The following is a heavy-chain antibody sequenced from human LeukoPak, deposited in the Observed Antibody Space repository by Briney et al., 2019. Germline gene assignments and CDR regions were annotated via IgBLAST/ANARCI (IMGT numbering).Heavy chain of an antibody. Sequence: PSETLSLTCTVSGGSISSYYWSWIRQPPGKGLEWIGYIYYSGSTNYNPSLKSRVTISVDTSKNQFSLKLSSVTAADTAVYYCARVWEDAFDIWGQGTMVTVSS. CDR1: GGSISSYY. V-gene: IGHV4-59*12. CDR3: ARVWEDAFDI. J-gene: IGHJ3*02. CDR2: IYYSGST. D-gene: IGHD1-26*01.